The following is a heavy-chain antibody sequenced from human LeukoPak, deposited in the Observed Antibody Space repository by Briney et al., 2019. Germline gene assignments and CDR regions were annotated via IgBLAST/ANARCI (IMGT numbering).Heavy chain of an antibody. CDR3: ARHDRHYYDSSGYYNY. D-gene: IGHD3-22*01. CDR2: IYYSGST. Sequence: PSETLSLTCTVSGGSISSSSYYWRWIRQPPGKGLEWIGSIYYSGSTYYNPSLKSQVTISVDTSKNQFSLKLSSVTAADTAVYYCARHDRHYYDSSGYYNYWGQGTLVTVSS. V-gene: IGHV4-39*01. J-gene: IGHJ4*02. CDR1: GGSISSSSYY.